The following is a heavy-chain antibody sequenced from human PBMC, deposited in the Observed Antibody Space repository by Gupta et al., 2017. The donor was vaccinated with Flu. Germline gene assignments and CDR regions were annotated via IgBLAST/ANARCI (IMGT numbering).Heavy chain of an antibody. CDR3: AKEGTDGSFDL. Sequence: WVRQAPGKGLEWVAVISYNSINKNYADSVKGRFTLSRDDSKNTVSLQMNSLRRDDRATYFCAKEGTDGSFDLWGQGTLVTVSS. V-gene: IGHV3-30-3*02. CDR2: ISYNSINK. D-gene: IGHD1-1*01. J-gene: IGHJ4*02.